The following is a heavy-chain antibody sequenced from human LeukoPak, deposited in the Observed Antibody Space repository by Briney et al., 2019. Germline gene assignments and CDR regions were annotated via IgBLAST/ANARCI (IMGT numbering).Heavy chain of an antibody. J-gene: IGHJ4*02. CDR2: ISSSSSYI. D-gene: IGHD1-26*01. CDR3: ARDKIVGATHFDY. Sequence: GGSLRLSCAASGFTFSSYSMNWVRQAPGKGLEWVSSISSSSSYIYYADSVKGRFTISRDNAKNSLYLQMNSLRAEDTAVYYCARDKIVGATHFDYWGQGALVTVSS. CDR1: GFTFSSYS. V-gene: IGHV3-21*01.